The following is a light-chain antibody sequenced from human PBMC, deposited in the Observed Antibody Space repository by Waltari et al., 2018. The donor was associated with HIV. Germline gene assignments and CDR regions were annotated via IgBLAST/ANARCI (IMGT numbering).Light chain of an antibody. J-gene: IGLJ3*02. Sequence: QSALTQPASVSGSPGQSITIPCNGTTSDIGGYNYVSWYQRHPDKAPKLIIFGVSNRPSGISSRFSGSKSGNTASLTISGLQAEDEADYYCCSYTKLTTHYVLFGGGTKLTVL. V-gene: IGLV2-14*03. CDR2: GVS. CDR1: TSDIGGYNY. CDR3: CSYTKLTTHYVL.